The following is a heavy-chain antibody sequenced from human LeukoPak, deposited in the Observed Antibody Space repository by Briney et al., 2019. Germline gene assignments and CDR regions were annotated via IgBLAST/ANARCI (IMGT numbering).Heavy chain of an antibody. D-gene: IGHD6-19*01. J-gene: IGHJ4*02. CDR3: SRAYSTGWLGINDY. V-gene: IGHV3-49*04. CDR2: IRNKANGGTA. CDR1: GFTFSDYA. Sequence: PGRSLRLSCTASGFTFSDYAMSWVRQAPGKGLEWVGFIRNKANGGTADYAASVKGRFTISRDDSKTIAYLQMNSLKTEDTAVYYCSRAYSTGWLGINDYWGQGAQVTVSS.